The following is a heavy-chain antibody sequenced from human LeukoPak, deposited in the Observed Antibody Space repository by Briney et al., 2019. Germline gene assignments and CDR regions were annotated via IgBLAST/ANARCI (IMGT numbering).Heavy chain of an antibody. Sequence: AGPLGLCCGASGSTISTFWMSAVRQAPGKGLEWVANINQDGSEKYYVGSMKGRFTVSRDNAKNSLYLQMDSLRAEDTAVYYCARGGTFVSDYWGQGALVTVSS. D-gene: IGHD1-1*01. CDR2: INQDGSEK. CDR3: ARGGTFVSDY. CDR1: GSTISTFW. V-gene: IGHV3-7*01. J-gene: IGHJ4*02.